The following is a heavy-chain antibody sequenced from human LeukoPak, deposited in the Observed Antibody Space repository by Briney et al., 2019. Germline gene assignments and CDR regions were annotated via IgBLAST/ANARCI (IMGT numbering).Heavy chain of an antibody. CDR3: ARVPNEAGVDY. D-gene: IGHD6-19*01. J-gene: IGHJ4*02. CDR2: INPSGGST. CDR1: GYIFTSYY. Sequence: GASVKVSCKASGYIFTSYYMHWVRQAPGQGLEWMGIINPSGGSTSYAQKFQGRVTMTRDTSTSTVYMELSSLRSEDTAVYYCARVPNEAGVDYWGQGTLVTVSS. V-gene: IGHV1-46*01.